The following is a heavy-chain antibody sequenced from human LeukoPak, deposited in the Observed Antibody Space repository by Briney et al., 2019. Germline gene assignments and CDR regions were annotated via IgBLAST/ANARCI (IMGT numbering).Heavy chain of an antibody. J-gene: IGHJ6*03. D-gene: IGHD5/OR15-5a*01. Sequence: SETLSLTCVVSGGSISSGGYYWSWIRQPPGKGLEWIGEINHSGSTNYNPSLKSRVTISVDTSKNQFSLKLSSVTAADTAVYYCARRVSREYYYYYYMDVWGKGTTVTVSS. CDR2: INHSGST. CDR1: GGSISSGGYY. V-gene: IGHV4-34*01. CDR3: ARRVSREYYYYYYMDV.